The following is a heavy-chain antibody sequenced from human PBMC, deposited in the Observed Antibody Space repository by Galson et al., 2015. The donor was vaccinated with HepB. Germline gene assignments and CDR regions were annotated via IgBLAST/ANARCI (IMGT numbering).Heavy chain of an antibody. D-gene: IGHD2-2*01. J-gene: IGHJ4*02. CDR2: ISYDGSNK. V-gene: IGHV3-30*18. CDR3: AKDPTGFVVVPAAHSVFFDY. CDR1: GFTFSSYG. Sequence: SLRLSCAASGFTFSSYGMHWVRQAPGKGLEWVAVISYDGSNKYYADSVKGRFTISRDNSKNTLYLQMNSLRAEDTAVYYCAKDPTGFVVVPAAHSVFFDYWGQGTLVTVSS.